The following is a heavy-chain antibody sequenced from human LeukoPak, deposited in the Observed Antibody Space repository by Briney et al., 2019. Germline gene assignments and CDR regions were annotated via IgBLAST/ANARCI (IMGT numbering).Heavy chain of an antibody. CDR2: FDPEDGET. V-gene: IGHV1-24*01. CDR1: GYTLTELS. J-gene: IGHJ5*02. D-gene: IGHD1-1*01. Sequence: ASVKVSCKVSGYTLTELSMHWVRQAPGKGLEWMGGFDPEDGETIYAQKFQGRVTMTEDTSTDTAYMELSSLRSEDTAVYYCATDLAGELERPWFDPWGQGTLVTASS. CDR3: ATDLAGELERPWFDP.